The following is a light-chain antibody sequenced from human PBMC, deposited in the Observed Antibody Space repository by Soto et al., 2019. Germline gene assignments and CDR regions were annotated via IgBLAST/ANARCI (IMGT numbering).Light chain of an antibody. V-gene: IGLV3-21*02. J-gene: IGLJ1*01. Sequence: SYELAQPPSVSVAPGQTARITCGGNNIGSQSVHWYQQKPGQAPVLVVYDDADRPSGVSDRFSGSKSGTSASLAITGLQAEDEADYYCQSYESSRQTGYVFGTGTKVTVL. CDR1: NIGSQS. CDR3: QSYESSRQTGYV. CDR2: DDA.